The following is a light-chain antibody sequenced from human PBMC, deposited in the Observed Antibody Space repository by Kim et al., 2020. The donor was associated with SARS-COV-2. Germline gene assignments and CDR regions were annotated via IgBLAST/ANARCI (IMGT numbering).Light chain of an antibody. J-gene: IGKJ2*02. CDR2: GVS. V-gene: IGKV1-39*01. Sequence: DIQITQSPSSLSASLGDRVTITCRASHDIFNSLNWYQQKPGQAPRLLIYGVSTLQTGVPARFSGSASGIDFTLTINDLQREDFANYFCQQSYSSPWTFGLGTKVDIK. CDR3: QQSYSSPWT. CDR1: HDIFNS.